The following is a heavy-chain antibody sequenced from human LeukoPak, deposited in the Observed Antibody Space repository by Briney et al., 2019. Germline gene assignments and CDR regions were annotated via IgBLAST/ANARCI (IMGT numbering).Heavy chain of an antibody. CDR1: GFTVSTNH. Sequence: GGSLRLSCAASGFTVSTNHMSWVRQAPGKGLEWVSVIFSGGNTYYSDSVKGRFTISRDNSKNTLYLQLSSLRAEDTAVYYCAKPGFTMIVLWGQGTLVTVSS. CDR3: AKPGFTMIVL. V-gene: IGHV3-66*04. CDR2: IFSGGNT. D-gene: IGHD3-22*01. J-gene: IGHJ4*02.